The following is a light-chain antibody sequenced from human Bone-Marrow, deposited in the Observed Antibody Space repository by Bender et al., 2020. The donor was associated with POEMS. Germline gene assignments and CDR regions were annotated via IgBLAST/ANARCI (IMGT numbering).Light chain of an antibody. J-gene: IGLJ2*01. CDR3: CSFLGSNTPLV. Sequence: QSVLTQPPSASATPGQRVTISCTGTSSDVGGFNLVSWYQQHPGSAPKVMIYEATKRPSGVSNRFSGSKSGNTASLTISGLQAEDEADYYCCSFLGSNTPLVFGGGTKLTVV. CDR1: SSDVGGFNL. V-gene: IGLV2-23*01. CDR2: EAT.